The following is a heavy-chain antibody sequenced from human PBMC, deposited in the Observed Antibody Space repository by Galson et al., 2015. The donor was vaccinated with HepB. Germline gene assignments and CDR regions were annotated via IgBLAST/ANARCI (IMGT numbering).Heavy chain of an antibody. Sequence: SLRLSCAASGFTFNTYAMGWVRQAPGKGLEWVSGITDSGGTTYYADSVKGRFTISRDNSENTLDLQMHSLRAGDTAVYYCAKDALRSSGWYYFDSWGQGTLVTVSS. CDR1: GFTFNTYA. D-gene: IGHD6-19*01. J-gene: IGHJ4*02. CDR2: ITDSGGTT. CDR3: AKDALRSSGWYYFDS. V-gene: IGHV3-23*01.